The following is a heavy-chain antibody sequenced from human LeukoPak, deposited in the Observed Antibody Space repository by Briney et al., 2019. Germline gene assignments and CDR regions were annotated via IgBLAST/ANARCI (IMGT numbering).Heavy chain of an antibody. CDR2: IYSDGTI. CDR1: GGSISRYY. Sequence: PSETLSLTCTVAGGSISRYYWSWVRQPAGKGLEWIGRIYSDGTITYTPSLQSRLTMSIDTSKNQFSLKLSFVTAADTAVYYCARASGTTGEVKFDPWGQGTLVTVSS. D-gene: IGHD4-17*01. J-gene: IGHJ5*02. CDR3: ARASGTTGEVKFDP. V-gene: IGHV4-4*07.